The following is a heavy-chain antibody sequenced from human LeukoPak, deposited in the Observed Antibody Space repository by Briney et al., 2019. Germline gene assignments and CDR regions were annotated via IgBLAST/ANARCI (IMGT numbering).Heavy chain of an antibody. CDR3: ARGYYGSGSHCCHMDV. CDR2: IFTSGST. D-gene: IGHD3-10*01. Sequence: PSETLSLTCTVSGGSISSYYWGWIRQPAGKGLEWIGRIFTSGSTNSNPSLKSRVTMSVDTSKNQFSLKLSSVTAADTAVYYCARGYYGSGSHCCHMDVWGKGTTITVS. CDR1: GGSISSYY. V-gene: IGHV4-4*07. J-gene: IGHJ6*03.